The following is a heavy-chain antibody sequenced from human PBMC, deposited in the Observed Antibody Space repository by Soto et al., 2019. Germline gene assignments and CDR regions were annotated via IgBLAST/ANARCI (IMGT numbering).Heavy chain of an antibody. J-gene: IGHJ6*03. CDR3: ARARHTYYDYIWGSYPYYMDV. CDR1: GFTFSSYW. D-gene: IGHD3-16*02. CDR2: INSDGSST. Sequence: GGSLRLSCAASGFTFSSYWMHWVRQAPGKGLVWVSRINSDGSSTSYADSVKGRFTISRDNAKNTLYLQMNSLRAEDTAVYYCARARHTYYDYIWGSYPYYMDVWGKGTTVTVSS. V-gene: IGHV3-74*01.